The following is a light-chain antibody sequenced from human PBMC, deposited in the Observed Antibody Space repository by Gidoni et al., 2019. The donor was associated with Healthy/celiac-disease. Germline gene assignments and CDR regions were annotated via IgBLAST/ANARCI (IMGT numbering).Light chain of an antibody. CDR2: DAS. Sequence: EIVLTHSPATLSLSPGERATLSCRASLSVSSYLAWSQQKPGQAPSLLIYDASNRATGIPARFSGSGSETDFTRTISSLEPEDLAVYYCQQRSNWPPFFGGGTKVEIK. J-gene: IGKJ4*01. V-gene: IGKV3-11*01. CDR3: QQRSNWPPF. CDR1: LSVSSY.